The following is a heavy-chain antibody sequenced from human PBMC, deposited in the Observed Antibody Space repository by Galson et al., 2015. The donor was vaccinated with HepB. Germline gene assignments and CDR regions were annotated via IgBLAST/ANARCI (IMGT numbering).Heavy chain of an antibody. CDR2: ISAYNGNT. CDR3: ARDAYVVVVTARYYYYGMDV. CDR1: GYAFTSYG. Sequence: SVKVSCKASGYAFTSYGISWVRQAPGQGLEWMGWISAYNGNTNYAQKLQGRVTMTTDTSTSTAYMELRSLRSDDAAVYYCARDAYVVVVTARYYYYGMDVWGQGTTVTVSS. J-gene: IGHJ6*02. V-gene: IGHV1-18*04. D-gene: IGHD2-21*02.